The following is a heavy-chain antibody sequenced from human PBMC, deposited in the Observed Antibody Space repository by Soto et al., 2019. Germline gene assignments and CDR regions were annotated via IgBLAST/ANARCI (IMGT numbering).Heavy chain of an antibody. CDR1: GFTFSSYG. V-gene: IGHV3-33*01. D-gene: IGHD1-7*01. CDR3: ARDKNYINRNWFDP. Sequence: GGSLRLSCAASGFTFSSYGMHWVRQAPGKGLEWVAVIWYDGSNKYYADSVKGRFTISRDNSKNTLYLQMNSLRAEDTAVYYCARDKNYINRNWFDPWGQGTLVTVSS. CDR2: IWYDGSNK. J-gene: IGHJ5*02.